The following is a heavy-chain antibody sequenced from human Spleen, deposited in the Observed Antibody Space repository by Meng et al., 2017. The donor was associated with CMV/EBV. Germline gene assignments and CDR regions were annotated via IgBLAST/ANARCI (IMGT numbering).Heavy chain of an antibody. CDR2: IKSDGSEK. D-gene: IGHD2-15*01. J-gene: IGHJ4*02. V-gene: IGHV3-7*01. CDR3: RGGHYSNR. CDR1: GGSISSGDYY. Sequence: VQRQGSGPGLVKPSQTLSLTCTVSGGSISSGDYYWSWIRQPPGKGLEWMANIKSDGSEKYYLDSVKGRFTISRDNAKNSLYLQMSSLRVEDTALYYCRGGHYSNRWGQGTLVTVSS.